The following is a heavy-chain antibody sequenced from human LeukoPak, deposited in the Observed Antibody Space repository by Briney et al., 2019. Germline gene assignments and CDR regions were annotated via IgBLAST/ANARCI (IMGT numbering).Heavy chain of an antibody. CDR2: ISSSSSYI. Sequence: GGSLRLSCAASGFTFSSYSMNWVRQAPGKGLEWVSSISSSSSYIYYADSVKGRFTISRDNAKNSLYLQMNSLRAEDTAVYYCARDSARDDYYDSSWGQGTLVTVSS. D-gene: IGHD3-22*01. V-gene: IGHV3-21*01. J-gene: IGHJ4*02. CDR1: GFTFSSYS. CDR3: ARDSARDDYYDSS.